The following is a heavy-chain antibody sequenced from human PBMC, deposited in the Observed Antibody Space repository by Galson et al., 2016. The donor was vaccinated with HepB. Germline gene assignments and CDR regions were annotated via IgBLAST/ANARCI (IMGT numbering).Heavy chain of an antibody. CDR2: TYYRSKWWH. CDR3: ARAEANWDGGGDNYFDS. Sequence: CAISGDSVSNINVAWSWIRQSPSRGLEWLGRTYYRSKWWHTYAVSMKSRTTINPDTFKNQFSLQLNSVTPEDTAVYYCARAEANWDGGGDNYFDSWGQGILVTVSS. V-gene: IGHV6-1*01. J-gene: IGHJ5*01. CDR1: GDSVSNINVA. D-gene: IGHD7-27*01.